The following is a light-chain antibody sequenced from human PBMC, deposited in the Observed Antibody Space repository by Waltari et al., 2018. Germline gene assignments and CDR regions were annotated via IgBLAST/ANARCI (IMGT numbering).Light chain of an antibody. J-gene: IGKJ4*01. Sequence: EVVMTQSPATLSLSPGETATLPCRASRSVNDNLAWYQQKRGQAPRLLIYGASTRASGIPVRFSGLGSGTEFTLTISSLLPEDFAVYYCQQYNNWPPLTFGEGTIVEMK. CDR1: RSVNDN. CDR2: GAS. CDR3: QQYNNWPPLT. V-gene: IGKV3-15*01.